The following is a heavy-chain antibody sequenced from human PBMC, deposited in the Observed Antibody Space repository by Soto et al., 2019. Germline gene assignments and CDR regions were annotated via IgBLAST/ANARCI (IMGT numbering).Heavy chain of an antibody. Sequence: EASVKVSCKASGGTFSSYAISWVRQAPGQGLEWMGGIIPIFGTANYAQKFQGRVTITADESTSTAYMELSSLRSEDTAVYYCARGERDIVVVPAALGDYYYYGMDVWGQGTTVTVSS. V-gene: IGHV1-69*13. J-gene: IGHJ6*02. CDR3: ARGERDIVVVPAALGDYYYYGMDV. D-gene: IGHD2-2*01. CDR2: IIPIFGTA. CDR1: GGTFSSYA.